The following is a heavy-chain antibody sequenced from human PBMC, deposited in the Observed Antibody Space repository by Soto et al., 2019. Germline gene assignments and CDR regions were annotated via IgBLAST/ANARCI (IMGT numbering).Heavy chain of an antibody. CDR3: ARDQGSSVGMDYGMDV. CDR2: TRNKANSYTT. J-gene: IGHJ6*02. D-gene: IGHD6-13*01. Sequence: PGGSLRLSCAASGFTFSDHYMDWVRQAPGKGLEWVGRTRNKANSYTTEYAASVKGRFTISRDDSKNSLYLQMNSLKTEDTAAYYCARDQGSSVGMDYGMDVWGQGTTVTVSS. CDR1: GFTFSDHY. V-gene: IGHV3-72*01.